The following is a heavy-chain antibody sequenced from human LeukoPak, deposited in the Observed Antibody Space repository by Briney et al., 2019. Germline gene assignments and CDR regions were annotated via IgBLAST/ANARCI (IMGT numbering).Heavy chain of an antibody. J-gene: IGHJ6*02. CDR1: GFTFDDYA. Sequence: AGGSLRLSCAASGFTFDDYAMHWVRQAPGKGLEWVSGISWNSGSIVYADSVKGRFTISRDNAKNSLYLQMNSLRAEDTALYYCAKASRPYSSSWYDYYGMDVWGQGTTVTVSS. D-gene: IGHD6-13*01. V-gene: IGHV3-9*01. CDR2: ISWNSGSI. CDR3: AKASRPYSSSWYDYYGMDV.